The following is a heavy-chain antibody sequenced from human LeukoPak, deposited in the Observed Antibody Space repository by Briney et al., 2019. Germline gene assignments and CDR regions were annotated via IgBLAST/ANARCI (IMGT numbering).Heavy chain of an antibody. CDR1: GFTFSSYA. V-gene: IGHV3-33*08. D-gene: IGHD1-26*01. CDR3: EVGATKDSGY. J-gene: IGHJ4*02. Sequence: PGRSLRLSCAASGFTFSSYAMHWVRQAPGKGLEWVAVIWYDGSNKYYADSVKGRFTISRDNSKNTLYLQMNSLRAEDTAVYYCEVGATKDSGYWGQGTLVTVSS. CDR2: IWYDGSNK.